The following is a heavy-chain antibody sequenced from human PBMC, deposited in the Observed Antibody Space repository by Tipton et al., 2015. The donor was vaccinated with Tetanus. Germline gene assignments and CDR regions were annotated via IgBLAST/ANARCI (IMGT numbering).Heavy chain of an antibody. V-gene: IGHV4-4*08. CDR3: AGVTAQRTELYFEH. CDR2: IFASGST. D-gene: IGHD2-8*02. CDR1: GDSMTRYY. Sequence: TLSLTCTVSGDSMTRYYWSWIRQPPGKGLEWISYIFASGSTNYNPALKSRVTISMDTSKNQISLNLTSATAADTAVYYCAGVTAQRTELYFEHWGQGTQVTVSS. J-gene: IGHJ1*01.